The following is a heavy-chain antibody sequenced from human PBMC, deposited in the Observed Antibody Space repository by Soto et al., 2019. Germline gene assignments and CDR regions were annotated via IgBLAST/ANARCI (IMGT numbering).Heavy chain of an antibody. CDR2: IKQDGSEK. CDR3: ARPHDFWSGYYDY. Sequence: EVQLVESGGGLVQPGGSLRLSCAASGFTFSSYWMSWVRQAPGKGLEWVANIKQDGSEKYYVDSVKGRFTISRDNAKNSLYLQMNSLRAEDTAVYYCARPHDFWSGYYDYWGQGTLVTVSS. V-gene: IGHV3-7*03. J-gene: IGHJ4*02. D-gene: IGHD3-3*01. CDR1: GFTFSSYW.